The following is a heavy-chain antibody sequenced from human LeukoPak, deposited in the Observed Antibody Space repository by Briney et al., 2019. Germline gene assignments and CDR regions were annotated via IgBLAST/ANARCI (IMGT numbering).Heavy chain of an antibody. Sequence: PGRSLRLSCAASGFTFSSYGMHWVRRAPGKGLEWVAVISYDGSNKYYADSVKGRFTISRDNSKNTLYLQMNSLRAEDTAVYYCAKNLPPYYYGSGSLDYWGQGTLVTVSS. D-gene: IGHD3-10*01. CDR1: GFTFSSYG. CDR3: AKNLPPYYYGSGSLDY. CDR2: ISYDGSNK. V-gene: IGHV3-30*18. J-gene: IGHJ4*02.